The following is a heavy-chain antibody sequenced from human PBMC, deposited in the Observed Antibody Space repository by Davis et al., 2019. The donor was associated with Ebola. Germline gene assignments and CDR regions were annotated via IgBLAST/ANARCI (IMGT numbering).Heavy chain of an antibody. V-gene: IGHV3-30*02. D-gene: IGHD2-2*01. J-gene: IGHJ6*02. CDR1: GFAFSTYG. CDR3: ARDSVYCSSTSCYGMDV. Sequence: PGGSLRLSCAGSGFAFSTYGMNWVRQAPGKGLEWVAHIRDDGSNGYYGDSVRGRFTISRDNSRKTLYLQMDSLTAEDTAVYYCARDSVYCSSTSCYGMDVWGQGTTVTVSS. CDR2: IRDDGSNG.